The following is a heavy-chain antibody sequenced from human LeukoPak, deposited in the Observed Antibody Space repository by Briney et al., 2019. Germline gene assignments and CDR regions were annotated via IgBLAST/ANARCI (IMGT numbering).Heavy chain of an antibody. D-gene: IGHD6-19*01. J-gene: IGHJ4*02. CDR1: GYTFTSYA. Sequence: GASVKVSCKASGYTFTSYAMNWVRQAPGQGLEWMGWINTNTGNPTYAQGFTGRFVFSLDISVSTAYLQISSLKAEDTAVYYCAKETVAEFEFDYWGQGTLVTVSS. CDR3: AKETVAEFEFDY. CDR2: INTNTGNP. V-gene: IGHV7-4-1*02.